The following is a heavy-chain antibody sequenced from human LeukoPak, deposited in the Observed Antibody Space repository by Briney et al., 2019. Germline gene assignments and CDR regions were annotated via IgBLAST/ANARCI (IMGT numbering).Heavy chain of an antibody. CDR3: AKRNYGSGSSGAFDI. D-gene: IGHD3-10*01. CDR1: GFTFSSYA. V-gene: IGHV3-23*01. CDR2: ISGSGGST. J-gene: IGHJ3*02. Sequence: GGSLRLSCAASGFTFSSYAMSWVRQAPGKGREWVSAISGSGGSTYYADSVKGRLTISRDNSKNTLYLQMNSLGAEDTAVYYCAKRNYGSGSSGAFDIWGQGTMVTVSS.